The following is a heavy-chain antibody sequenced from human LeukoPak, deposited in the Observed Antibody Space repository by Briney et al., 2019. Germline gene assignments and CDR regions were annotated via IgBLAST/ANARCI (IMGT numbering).Heavy chain of an antibody. CDR2: INPNSGGI. Sequence: GASVKVSCKASGYTFTGYYMHWVRQAPGQGLEWMGWINPNSGGINYAQKFQGRVTMTRDTSISTAYMELSRLRSDDTAVYYCARTARSGLFDYWGQGTLVTVSS. V-gene: IGHV1-2*02. CDR3: ARTARSGLFDY. J-gene: IGHJ4*02. CDR1: GYTFTGYY. D-gene: IGHD3-3*01.